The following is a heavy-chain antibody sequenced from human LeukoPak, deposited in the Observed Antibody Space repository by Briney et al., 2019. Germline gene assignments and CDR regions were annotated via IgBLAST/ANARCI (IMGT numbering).Heavy chain of an antibody. CDR3: AKDRPDGYCSGGSCLAGDY. J-gene: IGHJ4*02. CDR1: GFTFSSYA. D-gene: IGHD2-15*01. Sequence: GGSLRLSCAASGFTFSSYAMSWVRQAPGKGLEWVSAISGSGGSTYYADSVKGRFTISRDNSKNTLYLQMNSLRAEDTAVYYCAKDRPDGYCSGGSCLAGDYWGQGTLVTVPS. CDR2: ISGSGGST. V-gene: IGHV3-23*01.